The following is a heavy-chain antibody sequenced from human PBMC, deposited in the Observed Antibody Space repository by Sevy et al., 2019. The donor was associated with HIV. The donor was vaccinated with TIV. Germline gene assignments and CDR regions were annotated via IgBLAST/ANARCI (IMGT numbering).Heavy chain of an antibody. D-gene: IGHD5-18*01. J-gene: IGHJ4*02. CDR3: ARDQKLGTAMANAVY. Sequence: ASVKVSCKASGGTFSSYAISWVRQAPGQGLEWMGRIIPIFGTANYAQKFQGRVTITADESTSTAYMELSSLRSEDTGVYYCARDQKLGTAMANAVYWVQAAVVTVSS. CDR2: IIPIFGTA. V-gene: IGHV1-69*13. CDR1: GGTFSSYA.